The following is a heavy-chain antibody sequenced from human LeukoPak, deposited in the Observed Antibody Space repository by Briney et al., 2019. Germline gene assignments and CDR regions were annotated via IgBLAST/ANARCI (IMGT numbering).Heavy chain of an antibody. CDR1: GYTFTIYA. CDR3: ARLYGSGSYSSSDAFDI. CDR2: INAGNGNT. D-gene: IGHD3-10*01. V-gene: IGHV1-3*01. J-gene: IGHJ3*02. Sequence: GASVTVSFKASGYTFTIYAMHWVRQAPGQRLEWMGWINAGNGNTKYSQKFQGRVTITRDTSASTAYMELSSLRSEDTAVYYCARLYGSGSYSSSDAFDIWGQGTMVTVSS.